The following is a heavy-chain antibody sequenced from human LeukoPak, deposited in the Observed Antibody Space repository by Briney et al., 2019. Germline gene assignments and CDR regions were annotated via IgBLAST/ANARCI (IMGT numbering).Heavy chain of an antibody. CDR3: ARDPSSYYVVHFDY. Sequence: ASVKVSCKASGYTFTSYAMNWVRQAPGQGLEWMGWINTNTGNPTYAQGFTGRFVFSLDTSVSTTYLQISSLKAEDTAVYYCARDPSSYYVVHFDYWGQGTLVTVSS. CDR1: GYTFTSYA. D-gene: IGHD3-10*01. CDR2: INTNTGNP. V-gene: IGHV7-4-1*02. J-gene: IGHJ4*02.